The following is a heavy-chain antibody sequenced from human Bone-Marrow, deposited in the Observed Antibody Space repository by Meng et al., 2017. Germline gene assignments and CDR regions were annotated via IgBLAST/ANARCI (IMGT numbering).Heavy chain of an antibody. J-gene: IGHJ4*02. V-gene: IGHV4-4*02. CDR1: GGFIISINW. CDR3: ARVDWSGGNPIDS. Sequence: QLTGSGPVPVKPSGHLSLICGVSGGFIISINWWTWVRQPPGKGLEWIGEIFHTGNTNFHPSLKSRVTISVDKSKNQFSLKLNSVTAADTAVYYCARVDWSGGNPIDSWGQGTLVTVSS. CDR2: IFHTGNT. D-gene: IGHD3-10*01.